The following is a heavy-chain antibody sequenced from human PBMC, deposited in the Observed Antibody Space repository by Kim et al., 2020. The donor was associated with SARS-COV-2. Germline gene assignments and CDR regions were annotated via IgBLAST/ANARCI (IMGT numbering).Heavy chain of an antibody. CDR2: I. J-gene: IGHJ4*02. CDR3: ARGQDAAKTGY. Sequence: ITYNPALESRVSISGDISKNQFSLKLTSVTAADTAVYYCARGQDAAKTGYWGQGTLVTVSS. D-gene: IGHD5-18*01. V-gene: IGHV4-34*01.